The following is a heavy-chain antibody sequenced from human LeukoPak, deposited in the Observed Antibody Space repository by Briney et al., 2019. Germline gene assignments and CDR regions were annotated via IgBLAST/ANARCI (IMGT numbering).Heavy chain of an antibody. J-gene: IGHJ4*02. CDR2: IYYSGSA. V-gene: IGHV4-59*01. D-gene: IGHD3-9*01. CDR3: ARVTGYMIEDYFDY. CDR1: GGSISSYY. Sequence: SETLSLTCTVSGGSISSYYWSWIRQPPGKGLEWIGYIYYSGSANYNPSLKSRVTISVDTSKNQFSLKLSSVTAADTAVYYCARVTGYMIEDYFDYWGQGTLVTVSS.